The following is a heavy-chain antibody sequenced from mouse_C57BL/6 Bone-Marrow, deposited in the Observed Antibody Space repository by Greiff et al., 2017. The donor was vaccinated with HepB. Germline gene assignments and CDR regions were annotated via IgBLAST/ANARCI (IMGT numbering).Heavy chain of an antibody. CDR2: ISNGGGST. Sequence: EVMLVESGGGLVQPGGSLKLSCAASGFTFSDYYMYWVRQTPEKRLEWVAYISNGGGSTYYPDTVKGRFTISRDNAKNTLYLQMSRLKSEDTAMYYCARLANWDPHWYFDVWGTGTTVTVSS. J-gene: IGHJ1*03. CDR1: GFTFSDYY. D-gene: IGHD4-1*01. V-gene: IGHV5-12*01. CDR3: ARLANWDPHWYFDV.